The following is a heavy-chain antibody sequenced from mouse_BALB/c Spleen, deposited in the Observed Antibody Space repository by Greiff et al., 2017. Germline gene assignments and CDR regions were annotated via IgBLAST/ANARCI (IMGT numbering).Heavy chain of an antibody. CDR1: GYSITSDYA. CDR3: AGYLYAMDY. CDR2: ISYSGST. J-gene: IGHJ4*01. Sequence: ESGPGLVKPSQSLSLTCTVTGYSITSDYAWNWIRQFPGNKLEWMGYISYSGSTSYNPSLKSRISITRDTSKNQFFLQLNSVTTEDTATYYCAGYLYAMDYWGQGTSVTVSS. V-gene: IGHV3-2*02.